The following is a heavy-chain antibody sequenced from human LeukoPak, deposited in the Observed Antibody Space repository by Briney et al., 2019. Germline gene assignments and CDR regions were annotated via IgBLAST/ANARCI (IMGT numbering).Heavy chain of an antibody. CDR2: INLDGSVQ. CDR1: GFILSSYW. Sequence: GGSLRLSCATSGFILSSYWMTGVRQAPGQGLEWVANINLDGSVQWYADAVKGRFTISRDNAKISVYLQMNSLRAEDTAVYYCAREGGVADYWGQGTLVTVSS. CDR3: AREGGVADY. V-gene: IGHV3-7*01. J-gene: IGHJ4*02. D-gene: IGHD3-16*01.